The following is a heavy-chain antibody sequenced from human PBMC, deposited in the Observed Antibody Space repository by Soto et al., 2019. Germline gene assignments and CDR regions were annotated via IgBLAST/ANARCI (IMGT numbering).Heavy chain of an antibody. V-gene: IGHV4-31*03. J-gene: IGHJ4*02. CDR2: IYYSGST. CDR3: ARVDTRMGATCVSY. D-gene: IGHD1-26*01. Sequence: SETLSLTCTVSGGSISSGGYYWILIRQHPGKGLEWIGYIYYSGSTYYNPSLKSRVTISVDTSKNQFSLKLSSVTAADTAVYYCARVDTRMGATCVSYWGQGTLVTVSS. CDR1: GGSISSGGYY.